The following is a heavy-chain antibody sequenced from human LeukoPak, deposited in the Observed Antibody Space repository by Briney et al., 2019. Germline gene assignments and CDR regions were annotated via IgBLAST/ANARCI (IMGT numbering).Heavy chain of an antibody. CDR2: INTDNGNT. D-gene: IGHD1-26*01. Sequence: ASVKVSCKASVYTFTSYGISWVRQAPEQGLECVGWINTDNGNTNYAQNLQGRVSMTTDTSTSTAYMELRRLRSDDTAVYYCAREYSGTTGADYWGQGTLVTVSS. J-gene: IGHJ4*02. CDR3: AREYSGTTGADY. CDR1: VYTFTSYG. V-gene: IGHV1-18*01.